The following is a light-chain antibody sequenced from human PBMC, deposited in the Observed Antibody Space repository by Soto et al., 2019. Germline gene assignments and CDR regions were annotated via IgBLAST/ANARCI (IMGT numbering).Light chain of an antibody. Sequence: EILLTQSPGTLSLSPGERATLSCRASQSVRNSYLAWYQQKPGQAPRLLIYGASGRATGIPDRFSGSGSGTDFTLTISRLEPEDCAVYYCQQYGSSPYTFGQGTKLAI. J-gene: IGKJ2*01. CDR2: GAS. V-gene: IGKV3-20*01. CDR1: QSVRNSY. CDR3: QQYGSSPYT.